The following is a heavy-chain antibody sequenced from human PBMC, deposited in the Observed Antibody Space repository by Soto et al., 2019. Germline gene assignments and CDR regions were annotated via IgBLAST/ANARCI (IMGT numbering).Heavy chain of an antibody. Sequence: SETLSLTCTVSGGSISSYYWSWIRQPPGKGLEWIGYIYYSGSTNYNPSLKSRVTISVDTSKNQFSLKLSSVTAADTAVYYCARGYSGYDWRYFDYWGQGTLVTVSS. D-gene: IGHD5-12*01. V-gene: IGHV4-59*01. CDR2: IYYSGST. CDR1: GGSISSYY. CDR3: ARGYSGYDWRYFDY. J-gene: IGHJ4*02.